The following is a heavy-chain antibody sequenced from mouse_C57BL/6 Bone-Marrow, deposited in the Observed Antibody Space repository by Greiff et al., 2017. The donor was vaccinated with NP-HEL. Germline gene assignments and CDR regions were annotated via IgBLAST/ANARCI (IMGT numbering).Heavy chain of an antibody. CDR3: TTDDGSSSAWFAY. CDR2: IDPENGDT. Sequence: VMLVESGAELVRPGASVKLSCTASGFNIKDDYMHWVKQRPEQGLEWIGWIDPENGDTEYASKFQGKATITADTSSNTAYLQLSSLTSEDTAVYYCTTDDGSSSAWFAYWGQGTLVTVSA. V-gene: IGHV14-4*01. CDR1: GFNIKDDY. D-gene: IGHD1-1*01. J-gene: IGHJ3*01.